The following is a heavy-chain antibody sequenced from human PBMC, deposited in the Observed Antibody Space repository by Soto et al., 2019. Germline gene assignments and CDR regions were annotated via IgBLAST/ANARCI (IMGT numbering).Heavy chain of an antibody. J-gene: IGHJ6*02. Sequence: QVQLVPSGAAVKTPGASVKDSCKASGYTFTSYYMHWVRQAPGQGLEWMCIINPSGGSTSYAQKFLVRVTMTRETSTSTVYLELSSLRSEDPAVYYCARYHGGFGEFLVFPSYYYFQDVWGHGPKVTPSS. D-gene: IGHD3-10*01. CDR1: GYTFTSYY. CDR2: INPSGGST. CDR3: ARYHGGFGEFLVFPSYYYFQDV. V-gene: IGHV1-46*01.